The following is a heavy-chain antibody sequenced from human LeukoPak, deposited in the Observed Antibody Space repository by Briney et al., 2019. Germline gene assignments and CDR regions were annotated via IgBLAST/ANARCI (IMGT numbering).Heavy chain of an antibody. D-gene: IGHD3-22*01. CDR2: IFPGDSDT. CDR3: ARRLTYDSRAYDCLDY. V-gene: IGHV5-51*01. Sequence: GESLKISCKGSGYSFTSYWIGWVRQKPGKGLEWMGIIFPGDSDTRYSPSFQGQVTISADKSISTAYLQWSSLKASDTAMYYCARRLTYDSRAYDCLDYWGQGTLVTVSS. J-gene: IGHJ4*02. CDR1: GYSFTSYW.